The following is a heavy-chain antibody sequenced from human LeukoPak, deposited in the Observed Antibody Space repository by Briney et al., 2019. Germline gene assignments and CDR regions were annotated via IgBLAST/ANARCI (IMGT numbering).Heavy chain of an antibody. D-gene: IGHD4-17*01. V-gene: IGHV3-53*01. J-gene: IGHJ4*02. CDR1: GFTVSSNY. Sequence: GRSLRLSCAASGFTVSSNYMSWVRQAPGKGLEWVSVIYSGGSTYYADSVKGRFTISRDNSKNTLYLQMNSLRAEDTAVYYCARYLLNGDLDYWGQGTLVTVSS. CDR2: IYSGGST. CDR3: ARYLLNGDLDY.